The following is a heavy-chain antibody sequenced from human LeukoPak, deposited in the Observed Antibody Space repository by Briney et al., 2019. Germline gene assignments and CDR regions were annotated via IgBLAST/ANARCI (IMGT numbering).Heavy chain of an antibody. CDR1: GDSVRANY. CDR2: IYNSGRT. J-gene: IGHJ4*02. D-gene: IGHD1-1*01. Sequence: PSETLSLTSTVSGDSVRANYWSWIRQPPGMGLEWLGYIYNSGRTSYNPSIKSRVTISVDTSKNQFSLKLSSVTAADTAVYYCARATPGWNPPDYWGQGTLVSVSS. V-gene: IGHV4-59*08. CDR3: ARATPGWNPPDY.